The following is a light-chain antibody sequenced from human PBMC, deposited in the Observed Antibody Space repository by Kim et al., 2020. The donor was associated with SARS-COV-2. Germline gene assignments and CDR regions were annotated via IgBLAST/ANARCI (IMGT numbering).Light chain of an antibody. CDR2: SDK. CDR1: SSSLASNS. V-gene: IGLV1-44*01. CDR3: AAWDDSLSAWL. Sequence: GLMLSVSGYGSSSSLASNSVNWCKQIPGTAPKLLIYSDKQRPSGVPDRVSGSKSGTSASLAISGLQSEDEADYYCAAWDDSLSAWLFGGGTQLTVL. J-gene: IGLJ3*02.